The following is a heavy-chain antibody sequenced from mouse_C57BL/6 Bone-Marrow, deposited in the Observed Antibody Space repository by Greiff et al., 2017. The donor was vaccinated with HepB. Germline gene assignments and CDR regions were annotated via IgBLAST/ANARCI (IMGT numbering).Heavy chain of an antibody. D-gene: IGHD2-4*01. V-gene: IGHV6-3*01. J-gene: IGHJ1*03. CDR1: GFTFSNYW. Sequence: EVKLMESGGGLVQPGGSMKLSCVASGFTFSNYWMNWVRQSPEKGLEWVAQIRLKSDNYATHYAESVKGRFTISRDDSKSSVYLQMNNLRAEDTGIYYCTITTYFDVWGTGTTVTVSS. CDR2: IRLKSDNYAT. CDR3: TITTYFDV.